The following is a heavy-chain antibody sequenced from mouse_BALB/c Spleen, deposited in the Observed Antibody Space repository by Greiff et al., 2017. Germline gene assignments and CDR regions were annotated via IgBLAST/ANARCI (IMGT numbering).Heavy chain of an antibody. D-gene: IGHD2-10*02. CDR3: ARDGGYGNYWFAY. CDR2: IWAGGST. Sequence: QVQLKESGPGLVAPSQSLSITCTVSGFSLTSYGVHWVRQPPGKGLEWLGVIWAGGSTNYNSAHMSRLSISKDNSKSQVFLKMNSLQTDDTAMYYCARDGGYGNYWFAYWGQGTLVTVSA. V-gene: IGHV2-9*02. J-gene: IGHJ3*01. CDR1: GFSLTSYG.